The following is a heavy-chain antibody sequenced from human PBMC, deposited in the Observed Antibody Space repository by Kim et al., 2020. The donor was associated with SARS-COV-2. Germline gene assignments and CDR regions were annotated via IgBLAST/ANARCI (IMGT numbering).Heavy chain of an antibody. Sequence: SETLSLTCAVYGGSFSGYYWSWIRQPPGKGLEWIGEINHSGSTNYNPSLKSRVTISVDTSKNQFSLKLSSVTAADTAVYYCARRPHIVATIRRFRFDPWGQGTLVTVSS. D-gene: IGHD5-12*01. V-gene: IGHV4-34*01. CDR1: GGSFSGYY. J-gene: IGHJ5*02. CDR3: ARRPHIVATIRRFRFDP. CDR2: INHSGST.